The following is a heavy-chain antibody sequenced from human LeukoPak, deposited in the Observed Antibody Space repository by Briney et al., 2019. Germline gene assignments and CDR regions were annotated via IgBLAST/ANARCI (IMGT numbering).Heavy chain of an antibody. CDR1: GFTFSSYE. J-gene: IGHJ6*03. D-gene: IGHD3-3*01. Sequence: PGGSLRLSCAASGFTFSSYEMNWVRQAPGKGLEWVSYISSSGSTIYYADSVKGRFTISRDNAENSLYLQMNSLRAEDTAVYYCARGLTNDDFWSGYYKYYYYYYYMDVWGKGTTVTVSS. CDR3: ARGLTNDDFWSGYYKYYYYYYYMDV. CDR2: ISSSGSTI. V-gene: IGHV3-48*03.